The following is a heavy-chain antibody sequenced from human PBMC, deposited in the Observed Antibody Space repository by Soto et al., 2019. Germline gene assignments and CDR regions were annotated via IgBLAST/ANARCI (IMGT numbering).Heavy chain of an antibody. Sequence: SETPSLTCTVSGGSVSSGSYYWSWIRQPPGKGLEWIGYIHYSGSANYSPSLKSRVTISIDTSKNQFSLNLSSVTAADTAVYYCARLEYYDFVLGSYRSPYYSDYWGQGTLVTVSS. D-gene: IGHD3-16*02. CDR2: IHYSGSA. CDR3: ARLEYYDFVLGSYRSPYYSDY. CDR1: GGSVSSGSYY. J-gene: IGHJ4*02. V-gene: IGHV4-61*01.